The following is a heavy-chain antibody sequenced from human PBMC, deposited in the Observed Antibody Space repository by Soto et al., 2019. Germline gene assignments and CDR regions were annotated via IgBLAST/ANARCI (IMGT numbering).Heavy chain of an antibody. V-gene: IGHV3-9*01. CDR2: ISWNSGSI. J-gene: IGHJ4*02. Sequence: EVQLVESGGGLVQPGRSLRLSCAASGFTFDDYAMHWVRQAPGKGLEWVSGISWNSGSIGYADSVKGRFTISRDNAKNSLYLQMNSLRAEDTALYYCAKDMDRPDYGDFSYYFDYWGQGTLVTVSS. D-gene: IGHD4-17*01. CDR1: GFTFDDYA. CDR3: AKDMDRPDYGDFSYYFDY.